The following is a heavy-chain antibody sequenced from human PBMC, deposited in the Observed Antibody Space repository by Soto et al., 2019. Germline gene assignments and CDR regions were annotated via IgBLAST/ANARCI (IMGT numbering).Heavy chain of an antibody. CDR3: ARQQAMDY. V-gene: IGHV1-8*01. CDR1: GYTFVNYE. CDR2: MNPHSGDT. J-gene: IGHJ4*02. Sequence: SGAEVKKPGASVKVSCKASGYTFVNYEINWVRQATGQGLEWLGWMNPHSGDTFYAQNFQGRVTMTRNTSITTAYMELNSLKSEDTAVYYCARQQAMDYCGQGTLVTVSS.